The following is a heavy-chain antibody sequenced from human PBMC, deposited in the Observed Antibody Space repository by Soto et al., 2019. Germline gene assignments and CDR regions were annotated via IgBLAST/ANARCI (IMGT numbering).Heavy chain of an antibody. D-gene: IGHD6-13*01. CDR3: ASLSSWASYYYYGMDV. J-gene: IGHJ6*02. CDR2: IYYSGST. Sequence: SETLSLTCTVSGGAISSSSYYWGWIRQPPGKGLEWIGSIYYSGSTYYNPSLKSRVTISVDTSKNQFSLKLSSVTAADTAVYYCASLSSWASYYYYGMDVWGQGTTVTVSS. CDR1: GGAISSSSYY. V-gene: IGHV4-39*01.